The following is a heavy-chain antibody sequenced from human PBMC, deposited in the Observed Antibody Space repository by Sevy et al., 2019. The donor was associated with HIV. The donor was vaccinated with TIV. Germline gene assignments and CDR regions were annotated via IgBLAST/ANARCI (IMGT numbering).Heavy chain of an antibody. Sequence: SETLSLTCTVSSGSISSGGYYWSWIRQHPGKGLEWIGCIYYSGSTYYNPSLKSRVTISVDMSKNQFSLKLSSVTAADTAVYYCARASPFSLRFVEWPEGFDYWGHGTLVTVSS. CDR1: SGSISSGGYY. CDR3: ARASPFSLRFVEWPEGFDY. J-gene: IGHJ4*01. D-gene: IGHD3-3*01. CDR2: IYYSGST. V-gene: IGHV4-31*03.